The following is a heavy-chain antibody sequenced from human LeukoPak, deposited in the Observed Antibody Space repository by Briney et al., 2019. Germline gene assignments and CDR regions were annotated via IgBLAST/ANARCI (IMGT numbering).Heavy chain of an antibody. CDR2: ISSDASST. J-gene: IGHJ6*02. CDR3: ARDRVPYCSGASCSVDV. CDR1: GFTFSNYW. V-gene: IGHV3-74*01. Sequence: GGSLRLSCAASGFTFSNYWMQWVRQAPGNGLVWVSRISSDASSTSYADSVKGRSTISRDNAKNTLYLQMNSLRAEDTAVYYCARDRVPYCSGASCSVDVWGQGTTVTVSS. D-gene: IGHD2-15*01.